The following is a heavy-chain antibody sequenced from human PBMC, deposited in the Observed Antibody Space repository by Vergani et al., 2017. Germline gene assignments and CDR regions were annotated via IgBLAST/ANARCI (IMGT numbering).Heavy chain of an antibody. J-gene: IGHJ6*02. D-gene: IGHD3-3*01. CDR2: SSADNGNT. CDR3: SRERYDLWSGYYGPPPTDGMDV. Sequence: QVQLVQSGAEVKKPGAEGKGRGKEGGYTFTREGISWVRQDPGQGREGMGGSSADNGNTNYAQKLQGRVTMTTDTSTSTAYMELRSLRSDDTAVDYCSRERYDLWSGYYGPPPTDGMDVWGQGTTVTVSS. V-gene: IGHV1-18*01. CDR1: GYTFTREG.